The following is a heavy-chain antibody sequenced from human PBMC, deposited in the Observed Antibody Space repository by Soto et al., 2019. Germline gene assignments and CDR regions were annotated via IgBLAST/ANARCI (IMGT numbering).Heavy chain of an antibody. V-gene: IGHV3-66*04. Sequence: EVQLEESGGGLVQPGGSLRLSCAASGLSVSNNYMSSVRQAPGKGLEGVSVIYSGGTTYYGDSVKGRFSISRDNSKNTLILQMNTLRAEDTAVYYCASHPGLGYWGQGTLVTVSS. D-gene: IGHD3-9*01. CDR2: IYSGGTT. CDR3: ASHPGLGY. J-gene: IGHJ4*01. CDR1: GLSVSNNY.